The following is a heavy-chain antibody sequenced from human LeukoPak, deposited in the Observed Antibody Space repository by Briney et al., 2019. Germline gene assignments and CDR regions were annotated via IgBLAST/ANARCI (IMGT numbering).Heavy chain of an antibody. D-gene: IGHD3-10*01. CDR1: GGSITRSTDY. J-gene: IGHJ6*02. Sequence: PSETLSLTCTVSGGSITRSTDYWGWIRQPPGRGLEWIGFVHYTGSTKYNWSLKSRVTLSADTSKNQFSLHLSSVTAADTAVYHCARANYYVSGSYGLDVWGQGTTVTVSS. V-gene: IGHV4-39*01. CDR3: ARANYYVSGSYGLDV. CDR2: VHYTGST.